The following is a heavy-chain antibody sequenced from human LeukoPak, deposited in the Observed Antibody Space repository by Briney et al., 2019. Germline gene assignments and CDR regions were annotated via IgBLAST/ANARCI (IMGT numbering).Heavy chain of an antibody. CDR1: GFTFSSYS. V-gene: IGHV3-21*04. CDR2: ISSSSYI. Sequence: GGSLRLSCAASGFTFSSYSMNWVRQAPGKGLEWVSSISSSSYIYYADSVKGRFTISRDNAKNSLYLQMNSLRAEDTAVYYCAREPRGYCSGGSCYSYYYYGMDVWGRGTTVTVSS. D-gene: IGHD2-15*01. J-gene: IGHJ6*02. CDR3: AREPRGYCSGGSCYSYYYYGMDV.